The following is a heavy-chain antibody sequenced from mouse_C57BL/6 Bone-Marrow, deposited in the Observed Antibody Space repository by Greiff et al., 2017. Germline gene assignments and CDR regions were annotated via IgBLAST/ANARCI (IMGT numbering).Heavy chain of an antibody. CDR3: ARGSYRGFAY. V-gene: IGHV5-4*03. J-gene: IGHJ3*01. CDR1: GFTFSSYA. D-gene: IGHD2-10*01. CDR2: ISDGGSNT. Sequence: EVKLVESGGGLVKPGGSLKLSCAASGFTFSSYAMSWVRQTPEKRLEWVATISDGGSNTYYPDKVKGRFTISRDNAKNNRYLQMSHLKSEDTAMYYCARGSYRGFAYWGQGTLVTVSA.